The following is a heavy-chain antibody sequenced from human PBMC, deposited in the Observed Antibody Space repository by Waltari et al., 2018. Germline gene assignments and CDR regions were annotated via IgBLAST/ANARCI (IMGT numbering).Heavy chain of an antibody. CDR1: GFTFSSYS. J-gene: IGHJ4*02. CDR2: ISSSSSTI. Sequence: EVQLVESGGGLVQPGGSLRLSCAAHGFTFSSYSMNWVRQAPGKGLEWVSDISSSSSTISSPDPVKGRFTSSRDNAKNSLYLQMNSLRAEDTAVYYCAREPNSGYFDYWGQGTLVTVSS. CDR3: AREPNSGYFDY. D-gene: IGHD1-26*01. V-gene: IGHV3-48*01.